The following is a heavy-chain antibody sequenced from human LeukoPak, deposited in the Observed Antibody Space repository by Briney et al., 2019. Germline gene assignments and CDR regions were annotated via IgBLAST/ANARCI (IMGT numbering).Heavy chain of an antibody. D-gene: IGHD3-16*01. CDR3: ARVQGGGHPPYYYYYMAV. V-gene: IGHV1-69*10. CDR1: GGTFSTYA. J-gene: IGHJ6*03. CDR2: INTIRCTT. Sequence: SVKVSCTASGGTFSTYAVNWVRQAPGQGLEWIGGINTIRCTTNYEPKFQVRVTVTPDPYTPTPYMELSGLGSDDPAVYYCARVQGGGHPPYYYYYMAVWGKGTTVTVSS.